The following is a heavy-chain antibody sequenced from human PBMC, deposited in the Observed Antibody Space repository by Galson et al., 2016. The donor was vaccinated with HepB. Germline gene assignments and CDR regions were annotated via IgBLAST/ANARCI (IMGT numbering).Heavy chain of an antibody. CDR2: IGARGRP. V-gene: IGHV3-23*01. D-gene: IGHD3-10*01. CDR3: AKVTYDWGNFYQTEFDP. CDR1: GFTFNTYG. Sequence: SLRLSCAASGFTFNTYGMSWVRQAPGKGLEWVSAIGARGRPIYADSVKGRFILSRDNSKNTVWLQMNSLRAEDTAVYYCAKVTYDWGNFYQTEFDPWGRGTLLTVSS. J-gene: IGHJ5*02.